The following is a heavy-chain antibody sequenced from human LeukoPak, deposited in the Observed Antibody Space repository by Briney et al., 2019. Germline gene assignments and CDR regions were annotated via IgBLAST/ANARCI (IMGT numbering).Heavy chain of an antibody. J-gene: IGHJ4*02. CDR2: INHSGST. D-gene: IGHD1-26*01. Sequence: SETLSLTCAVYGGPFSGYYWSWIRQPPGKGLEWIGEINHSGSTNYNPSLKSRVTISVDTSKNQFSLKLSSVTAADTAVYYCARGGRVVGATFPFDYWGQGTLVTVSS. CDR1: GGPFSGYY. V-gene: IGHV4-34*01. CDR3: ARGGRVVGATFPFDY.